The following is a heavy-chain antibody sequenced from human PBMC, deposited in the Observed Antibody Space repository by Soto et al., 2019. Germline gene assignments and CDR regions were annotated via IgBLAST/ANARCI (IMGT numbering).Heavy chain of an antibody. Sequence: HPGGSLRLCCAASGFPFSSYGMHWVRQAPGKGLEWVAVISYDGSNKYYADSVKGRFTISRDNSKNTLYLQMNSLRAEDTAVYYCAKDLEVGPVGDYFDYWGQGTLVTVSS. CDR3: AKDLEVGPVGDYFDY. CDR1: GFPFSSYG. J-gene: IGHJ4*02. V-gene: IGHV3-30*18. D-gene: IGHD1-26*01. CDR2: ISYDGSNK.